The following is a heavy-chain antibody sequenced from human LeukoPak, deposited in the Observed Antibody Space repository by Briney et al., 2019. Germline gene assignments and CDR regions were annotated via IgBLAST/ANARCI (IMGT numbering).Heavy chain of an antibody. D-gene: IGHD6-6*01. V-gene: IGHV4-59*01. CDR1: GGSISSYY. CDR2: IYYNGNA. J-gene: IGHJ2*01. CDR3: ARDSSTVTYWYSDL. Sequence: SETLSLTCTVSGGSISSYYWSWLRQSPGEGLEWIGYIYYNGNANYNPSLKSRVTMSVDTSKNQLSLKLTSVTAADTAVYYCARDSSTVTYWYSDLWGRGTLVIVSS.